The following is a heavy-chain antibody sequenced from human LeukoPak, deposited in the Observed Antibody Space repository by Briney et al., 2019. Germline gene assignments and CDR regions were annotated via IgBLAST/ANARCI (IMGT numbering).Heavy chain of an antibody. CDR2: IKSKTDGGTT. CDR1: GFTFSNAW. V-gene: IGHV3-15*01. Sequence: GGSLRLSCAASGFTFSNAWMSWVRQAPGKGLEWVGRIKSKTDGGTTDYTAPVKGRFTISRDDSKNMLYLQMNSLKTEDTAVYYCTTDDTIEPSRRWLQTRHYYMDVWGKGTTVTVSS. CDR3: TTDDTIEPSRRWLQTRHYYMDV. D-gene: IGHD5-24*01. J-gene: IGHJ6*03.